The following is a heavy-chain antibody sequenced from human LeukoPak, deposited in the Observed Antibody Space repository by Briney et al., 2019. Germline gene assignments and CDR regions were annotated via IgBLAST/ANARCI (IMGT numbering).Heavy chain of an antibody. D-gene: IGHD6-19*01. CDR1: GFTVSSNY. V-gene: IGHV3-66*04. J-gene: IGHJ4*02. Sequence: PGGSLRLSCAASGFTVSSNYMSWVRQAPGKGLEWVSVIYSGGSTYYADSGKGRFTISRDNSKNTLYLQMNSLRAEDTVVYYCARHTPGYSSGWTFDYWGQGTLVTVSS. CDR2: IYSGGST. CDR3: ARHTPGYSSGWTFDY.